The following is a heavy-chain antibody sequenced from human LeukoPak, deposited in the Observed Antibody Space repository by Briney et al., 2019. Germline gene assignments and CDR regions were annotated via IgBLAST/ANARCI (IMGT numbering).Heavy chain of an antibody. D-gene: IGHD6-13*01. V-gene: IGHV3-23*01. Sequence: GGSLRLSWAAAGFTFTSDAMSWVRQAPGKGLEWVSAISGSGSSTYYADSVKGRFTISRDNSKNTLYLQMNSLRVQDIALDDCAKDRRNTSIAAALNYFDFWGQGTLVTVSS. CDR2: ISGSGSST. CDR3: AKDRRNTSIAAALNYFDF. CDR1: GFTFTSDA. J-gene: IGHJ4*02.